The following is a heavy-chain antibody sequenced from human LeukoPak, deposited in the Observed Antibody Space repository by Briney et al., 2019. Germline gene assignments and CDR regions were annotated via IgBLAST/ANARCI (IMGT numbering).Heavy chain of an antibody. CDR3: ARDGAVAGTWYYYYYMDV. J-gene: IGHJ6*03. CDR1: GFTFSGYT. D-gene: IGHD6-19*01. V-gene: IGHV3-21*01. Sequence: GGSLRLSCAASGFTFSGYTMNWVRQAPGKGLEWVSSISSSSSYIYYADSVKGRFTISRDNAKNSLYLQMNSLRAEDTAVYYCARDGAVAGTWYYYYYMDVWGKGTTVTVSS. CDR2: ISSSSSYI.